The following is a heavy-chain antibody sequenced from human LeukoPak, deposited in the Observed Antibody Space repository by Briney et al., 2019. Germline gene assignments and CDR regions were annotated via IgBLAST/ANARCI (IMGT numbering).Heavy chain of an antibody. CDR1: GFTFSTHS. J-gene: IGHJ4*02. CDR3: ARDFRTQLDGYSPPYHFDY. Sequence: GGSLRLSCAASGFTFSTHSMSWVRQSPGKGLEWVSSISSGSSHIYYADSMQGRFTISRDNAKNSLFLQMNSLRVEDTALYYCARDFRTQLDGYSPPYHFDYWVQGALVTVSS. V-gene: IGHV3-21*01. D-gene: IGHD5-24*01. CDR2: ISSGSSHI.